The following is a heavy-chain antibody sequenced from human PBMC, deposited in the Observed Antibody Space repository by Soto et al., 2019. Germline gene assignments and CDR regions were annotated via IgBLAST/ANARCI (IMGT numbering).Heavy chain of an antibody. Sequence: DVQLVQSGTEMKKPGESLRISCTGAGYSFSTYWISWVRQMPGKGLEWMGRIDPSDSYVDYSPSFEGRVILSVDKSSSTVFLQWSSLQASDTAIYYCAAFCTRGSCSLKDMGVWGQGTTVVVSS. CDR3: AAFCTRGSCSLKDMGV. CDR1: GYSFSTYW. J-gene: IGHJ6*02. D-gene: IGHD2-8*02. CDR2: IDPSDSYV. V-gene: IGHV5-10-1*03.